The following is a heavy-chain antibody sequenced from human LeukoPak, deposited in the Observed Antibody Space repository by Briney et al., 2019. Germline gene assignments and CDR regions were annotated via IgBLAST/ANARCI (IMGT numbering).Heavy chain of an antibody. V-gene: IGHV1-46*01. D-gene: IGHD4-23*01. CDR2: INPSGGST. CDR3: ARFVSHLRAFDYGGNFQDY. J-gene: IGHJ4*02. Sequence: ASVKVSCKASGYTFTGYYMHWVRQAPGQGLEWMGIINPSGGSTSYAQKFQGRVTMTRDTSTSTVYMELSSLRSEDTAVYYCARFVSHLRAFDYGGNFQDYWGQGTLVTVSS. CDR1: GYTFTGYY.